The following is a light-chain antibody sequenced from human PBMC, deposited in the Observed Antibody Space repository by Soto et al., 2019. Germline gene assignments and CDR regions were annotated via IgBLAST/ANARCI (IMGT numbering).Light chain of an antibody. CDR1: QDISNF. CDR2: AAS. J-gene: IGKJ1*01. V-gene: IGKV1-9*01. CDR3: QQLNSYPWT. Sequence: DIQLTQSPSFLSASVGDRVTITCRASQDISNFLAWYQQKPGTAPQRLIYAASTLQSGVPSRFSGSGSGTQFTLTISSLQPEDFATYYCQQLNSYPWTFGQGTKVEIK.